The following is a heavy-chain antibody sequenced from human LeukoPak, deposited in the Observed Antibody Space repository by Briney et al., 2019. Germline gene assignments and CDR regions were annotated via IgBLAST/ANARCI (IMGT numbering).Heavy chain of an antibody. D-gene: IGHD1-26*01. Sequence: PSQTLSLTCTVSGGSISSGSYYWSWIRQPAGKGLEWIGRIYSSGSTNYNPSLKSRVTISVDTSKNQFSLKLSSVTAADTAVYYCARDRELWNWFHPWGQGTLVTVSS. J-gene: IGHJ5*02. CDR3: ARDRELWNWFHP. V-gene: IGHV4-61*02. CDR1: GGSISSGSYY. CDR2: IYSSGST.